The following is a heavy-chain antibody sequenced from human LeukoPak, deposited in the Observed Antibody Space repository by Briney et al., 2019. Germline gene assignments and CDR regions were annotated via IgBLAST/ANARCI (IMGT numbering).Heavy chain of an antibody. Sequence: SETLSLSCTVSGDSVSNGNYYWSWLRQPPGKALEWIGYIYYTGKTYYNPSLEGRVTILVDTSRNHFSVKLSSVTAADTAVYYCARSQNYYGSGDYWSQGTLVTVSS. V-gene: IGHV4-61*03. CDR1: GDSVSNGNYY. J-gene: IGHJ4*02. CDR2: IYYTGKT. D-gene: IGHD3-10*01. CDR3: ARSQNYYGSGDY.